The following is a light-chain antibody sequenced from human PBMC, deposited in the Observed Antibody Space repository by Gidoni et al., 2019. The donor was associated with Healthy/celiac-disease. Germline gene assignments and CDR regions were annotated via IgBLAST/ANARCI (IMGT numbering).Light chain of an antibody. Sequence: DIVMTQSPLSLPVTPGEPASISCRSSQSLLHSNGYKYLDWYLQKPGQSPPLLIYLGSNRASWVPDRFSGSGSGTDFTLKISRVEAEDVGVYYCMQSLQTPFTFGPGTKVDIK. CDR1: QSLLHSNGYKY. J-gene: IGKJ3*01. CDR2: LGS. CDR3: MQSLQTPFT. V-gene: IGKV2-28*01.